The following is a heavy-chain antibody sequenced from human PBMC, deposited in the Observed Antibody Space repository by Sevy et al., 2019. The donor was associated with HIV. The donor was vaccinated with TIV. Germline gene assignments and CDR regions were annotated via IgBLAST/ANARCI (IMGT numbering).Heavy chain of an antibody. V-gene: IGHV3-15*01. J-gene: IGHJ4*02. CDR1: GFTFSNAW. CDR2: IKSKTDGGTT. Sequence: GGSLRLSCAASGFTFSNAWMSWVRQAPGKGLEWVGRIKSKTDGGTTDYAAPVKGRFTISRDDSKNTLYLQMNSLKTEDTAVDYCTLRIKIFGVVRDYWGQGTLVTVSS. CDR3: TLRIKIFGVVRDY. D-gene: IGHD3-3*01.